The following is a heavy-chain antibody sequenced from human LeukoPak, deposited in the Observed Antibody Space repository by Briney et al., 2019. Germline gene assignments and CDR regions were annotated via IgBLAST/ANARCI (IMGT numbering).Heavy chain of an antibody. V-gene: IGHV3-21*04. CDR3: AKDDAWLQYGN. J-gene: IGHJ4*02. CDR2: ISSSSSYI. D-gene: IGHD5-24*01. Sequence: GGSLRLSCAASGFTFSSYSMNWVRQAPGKGLEWVSSISSSSSYIYYADSVKGRFTISRDNPKGTVYLQMNSLRPEDTAVYYCAKDDAWLQYGNWGRGTLVTVSS. CDR1: GFTFSSYS.